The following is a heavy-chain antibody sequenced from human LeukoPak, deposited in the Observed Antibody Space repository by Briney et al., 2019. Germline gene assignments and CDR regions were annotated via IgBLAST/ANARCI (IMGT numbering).Heavy chain of an antibody. Sequence: GGSLRLSCAASGFTFSAYAMHWVRGAPGKALHCVSAISSNAESAYYADSVQGRFTISRDNSKNMLYLQMDSLWAEDTAVYYCAKGAATLADGPGSWGQGTLVTVSS. CDR3: AKGAATLADGPGS. J-gene: IGHJ5*02. D-gene: IGHD6-13*01. V-gene: IGHV3-23*01. CDR2: ISSNAESA. CDR1: GFTFSAYA.